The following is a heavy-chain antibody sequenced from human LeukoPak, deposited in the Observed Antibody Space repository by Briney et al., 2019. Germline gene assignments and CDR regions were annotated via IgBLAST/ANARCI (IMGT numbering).Heavy chain of an antibody. CDR3: ATALYSSGWKFDY. J-gene: IGHJ4*02. V-gene: IGHV1-24*01. D-gene: IGHD6-19*01. Sequence: ASVKVSCKVSGYTLTELSMHWVRQAPGKGLEWMGGFDPEDGETTYAQKFQGRVTMTEDTSTDTAYMELSSLRSEDTAVYYCATALYSSGWKFDYWGQGTLVTVSS. CDR2: FDPEDGET. CDR1: GYTLTELS.